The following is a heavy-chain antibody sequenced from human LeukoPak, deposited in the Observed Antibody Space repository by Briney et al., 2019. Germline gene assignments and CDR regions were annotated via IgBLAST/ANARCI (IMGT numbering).Heavy chain of an antibody. Sequence: KAGGSLRLSCAASGFTFSDYYMSWIRQAPGKGLEWISYISSSGSTIYHADSVKGRFTISRDNAKNSLYLQMNSLRAEDTAVYYCARGSVTARLGEMVYWGQGTLVTVSS. V-gene: IGHV3-11*01. J-gene: IGHJ4*02. D-gene: IGHD6-6*01. CDR3: ARGSVTARLGEMVY. CDR1: GFTFSDYY. CDR2: ISSSGSTI.